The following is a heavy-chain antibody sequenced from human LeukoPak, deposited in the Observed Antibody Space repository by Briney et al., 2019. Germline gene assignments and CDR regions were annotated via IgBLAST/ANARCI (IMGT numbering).Heavy chain of an antibody. CDR1: GFTVSSNY. CDR2: IYSGGST. V-gene: IGHV3-66*01. J-gene: IGHJ4*02. D-gene: IGHD2-15*01. CDR3: ARDRSLAY. Sequence: PSGGSLRLSCAASGFTVSSNYMSWVRQAPGKGLEWVSVIYSGGSTYYADSVKGRFTISRDNAKNSLYLQMNSLRAEDTAVYYCARDRSLAYWGQGTLVTVSS.